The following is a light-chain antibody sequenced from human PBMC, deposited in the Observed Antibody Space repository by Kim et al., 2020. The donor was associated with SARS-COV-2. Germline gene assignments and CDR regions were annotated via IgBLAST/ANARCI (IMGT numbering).Light chain of an antibody. J-gene: IGKJ4*01. Sequence: SWTPGERATLSCRASQSVSSYLAWYQQKPGQAPRLLIYDASNRATGIPARFSGSGSGTDFTLTISSREDEDFAVYYCQQRSNWPTFGGGTKVDIK. CDR1: QSVSSY. CDR3: QQRSNWPT. CDR2: DAS. V-gene: IGKV3-11*01.